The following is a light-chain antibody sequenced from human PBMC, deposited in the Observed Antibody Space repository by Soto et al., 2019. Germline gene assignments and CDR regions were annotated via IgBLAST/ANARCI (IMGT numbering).Light chain of an antibody. Sequence: QSALTQPASVSGSPGQSVTISCTGTSSDVGGYNYVSWYQQHPGKAPKLMIYDVTDRPSGVSNRFSGSKSGNTASLTISGLQAEDEADYYCSSYTSGNPFYVFGTGTKLTV. V-gene: IGLV2-14*03. CDR3: SSYTSGNPFYV. J-gene: IGLJ1*01. CDR1: SSDVGGYNY. CDR2: DVT.